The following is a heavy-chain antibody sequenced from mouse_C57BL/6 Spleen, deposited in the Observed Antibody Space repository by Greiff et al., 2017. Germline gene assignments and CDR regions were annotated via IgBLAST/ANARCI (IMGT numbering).Heavy chain of an antibody. Sequence: QVQLQQPGAELVKPGASVKLSCKASGYTFTSYWMHWVKQRPGQGLEWIGMIHPNSGSTNYNEKFKSKATLTVDKSSSTAYMQLSSLTSEDSAVYYCAREGYDYDPFAYWGRGTLVTVSA. J-gene: IGHJ3*01. V-gene: IGHV1-64*01. D-gene: IGHD2-4*01. CDR2: IHPNSGST. CDR1: GYTFTSYW. CDR3: AREGYDYDPFAY.